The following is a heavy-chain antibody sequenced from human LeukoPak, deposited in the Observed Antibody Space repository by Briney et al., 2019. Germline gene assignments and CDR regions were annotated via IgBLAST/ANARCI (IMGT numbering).Heavy chain of an antibody. Sequence: PGGSLRLSCAASGFTFSSYGMHWVRQAPGKGLDWVAMIYYDGSNKYYADSVRGRFTISRDNSRNTVYLQMNSLRVEDTAVYFCARMGGDNGGKTLENWGQGTLVIVSS. J-gene: IGHJ4*02. CDR3: ARMGGDNGGKTLEN. CDR1: GFTFSSYG. CDR2: IYYDGSNK. V-gene: IGHV3-33*01. D-gene: IGHD4-23*01.